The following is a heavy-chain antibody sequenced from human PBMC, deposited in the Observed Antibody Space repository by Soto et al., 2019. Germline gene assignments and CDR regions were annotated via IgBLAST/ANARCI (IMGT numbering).Heavy chain of an antibody. D-gene: IGHD2-8*01. CDR2: ITGSGGGT. J-gene: IGHJ4*02. CDR3: AKKETTPMMYYYFDY. Sequence: EVQLLESGGGLVQPGDSLRLSCAASGFSFSSYAMTWVRQAPGKGLEWVSAITGSGGGTYYADSVKGRFTISRDNSKNTPYLQMNSLRAEDTAIYSCAKKETTPMMYYYFDYWGLGTLVTVSS. CDR1: GFSFSSYA. V-gene: IGHV3-23*01.